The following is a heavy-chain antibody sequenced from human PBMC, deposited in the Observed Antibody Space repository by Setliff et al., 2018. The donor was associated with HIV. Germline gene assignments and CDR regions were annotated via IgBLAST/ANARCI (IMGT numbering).Heavy chain of an antibody. CDR3: ARRSPGGGYYMDV. J-gene: IGHJ6*03. CDR1: GGSISSGNYY. CDR2: IYNSGST. Sequence: SETLSLTCTVSGGSISSGNYYWSWIRQPAGKGLEWIGRIYNSGSTNYNPSLKSRVTISIDTSKNQFSLNLSSATAADTAVYYCARRSPGGGYYMDVWGKGTTVTVSS. D-gene: IGHD3-16*01. V-gene: IGHV4-61*02.